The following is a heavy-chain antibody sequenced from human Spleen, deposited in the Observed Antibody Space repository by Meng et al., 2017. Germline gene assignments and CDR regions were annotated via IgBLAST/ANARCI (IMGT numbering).Heavy chain of an antibody. CDR1: GYTFTTSA. V-gene: IGHV7-4-1*02. Sequence: QGPLVQSGSELKKPGASVKVSCKPSGYTFTTSAINWLRQAPGQGLEWMGWINTYTGNPTYAQGFTGRFVFSLDTSVSTAYLQISSLKAEDTAVYYCARGTISDYWGQGTLVTVSS. D-gene: IGHD5-24*01. CDR2: INTYTGNP. CDR3: ARGTISDY. J-gene: IGHJ4*02.